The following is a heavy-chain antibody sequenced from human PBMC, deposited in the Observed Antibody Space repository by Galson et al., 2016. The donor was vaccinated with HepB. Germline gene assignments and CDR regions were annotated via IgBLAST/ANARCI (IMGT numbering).Heavy chain of an antibody. CDR1: GFSFRTFA. J-gene: IGHJ6*02. D-gene: IGHD2-21*01. Sequence: SLRLSCAASGFSFRTFAMNWVRQAPGKGLEWVAVIWDDGSQKYVAESLRGRFSSSRDNSKNTLYLHMNNLRADDTAVYYCARPQWNIVVSGGMDVWGQGTTVAVSS. CDR2: IWDDGSQK. CDR3: ARPQWNIVVSGGMDV. V-gene: IGHV3-33*01.